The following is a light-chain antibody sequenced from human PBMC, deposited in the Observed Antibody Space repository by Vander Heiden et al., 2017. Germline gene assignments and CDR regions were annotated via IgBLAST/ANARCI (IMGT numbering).Light chain of an antibody. J-gene: IGKJ2*01. Sequence: DIVLTQSPCTLSLSPGEIATLSCRASQSVSSSYLAWYQQKPGQAPRLLIYGASSRATGSPDRFSGSGSGTDFTLTISRLEPEDFAVYYCQQYGSSPYTFGQGTKLEIK. CDR1: QSVSSSY. V-gene: IGKV3-20*01. CDR3: QQYGSSPYT. CDR2: GAS.